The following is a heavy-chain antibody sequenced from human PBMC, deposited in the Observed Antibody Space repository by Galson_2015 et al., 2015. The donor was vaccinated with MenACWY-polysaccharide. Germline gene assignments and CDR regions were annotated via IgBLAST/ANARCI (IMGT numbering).Heavy chain of an antibody. D-gene: IGHD2-2*01. CDR3: AREGSRIVFHAFDI. Sequence: SLRLSCAASGSRFSNSGMHRVRQAPGKGLEWVAVIQYDGSNKVYADSVKGRFTISRDNSENTVFLEMNTLGVEDTAVYYCAREGSRIVFHAFDIWGQGTMVTVSS. J-gene: IGHJ3*02. CDR2: IQYDGSNK. CDR1: GSRFSNSG. V-gene: IGHV3-33*01.